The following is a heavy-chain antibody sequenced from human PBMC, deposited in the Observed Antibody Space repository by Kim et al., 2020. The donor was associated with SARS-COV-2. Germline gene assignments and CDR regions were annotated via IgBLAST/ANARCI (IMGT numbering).Heavy chain of an antibody. V-gene: IGHV3-9*01. D-gene: IGHD4-17*01. Sequence: ADSVKGRFTISRDNAKNSLYLQMNSLRAEDTALYYCAKGGDDYGDYYFDYWGQGTLVSVSS. J-gene: IGHJ4*02. CDR3: AKGGDDYGDYYFDY.